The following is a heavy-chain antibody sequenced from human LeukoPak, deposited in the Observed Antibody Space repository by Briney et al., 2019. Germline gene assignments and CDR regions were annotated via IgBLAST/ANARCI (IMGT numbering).Heavy chain of an antibody. V-gene: IGHV5-10-1*01. CDR2: IDPSDSYI. D-gene: IGHD3-16*01. CDR3: AAGGSDFDY. CDR1: GYTFTSYW. J-gene: IGHJ4*02. Sequence: GESLKISCQGSGYTFTSYWINWVRQMPGKGLEWMGRIDPSDSYINYSPSFEGHVTISADKSIITSYLQWSGLKASDTAMYYCAAGGSDFDYWGQGTLVTVSS.